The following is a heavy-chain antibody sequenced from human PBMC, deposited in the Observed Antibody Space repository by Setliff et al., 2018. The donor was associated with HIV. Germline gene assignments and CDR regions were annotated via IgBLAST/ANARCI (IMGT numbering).Heavy chain of an antibody. Sequence: SETLSLTCIVSGGSISSSSNYWGWIRQSPGKGLEWIASIYYSGSTHYNPSLKSRVTISVDTSKIQFSLKLSSVTATDTAVYYCARSPAAEGFWGQGTLVTVSS. J-gene: IGHJ4*02. V-gene: IGHV4-39*01. CDR3: ARSPAAEGF. CDR2: IYYSGST. D-gene: IGHD6-13*01. CDR1: GGSISSSSNY.